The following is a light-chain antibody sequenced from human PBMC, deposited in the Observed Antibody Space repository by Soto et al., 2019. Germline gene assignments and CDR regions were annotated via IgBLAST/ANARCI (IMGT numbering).Light chain of an antibody. Sequence: EIVLTQSPGTLSLSPGERATLACRASQSLSNSELAWYKQKPGQAPRLLTYGASSRATAIPGRFSGSGSGKDFTLTISRLEPEDSAVYHCQQHGTTFGQGTKVDIK. V-gene: IGKV3-20*01. J-gene: IGKJ1*01. CDR2: GAS. CDR3: QQHGTT. CDR1: QSLSNSE.